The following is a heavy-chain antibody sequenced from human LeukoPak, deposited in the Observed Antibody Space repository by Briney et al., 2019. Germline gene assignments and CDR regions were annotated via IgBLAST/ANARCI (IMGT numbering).Heavy chain of an antibody. J-gene: IGHJ4*02. D-gene: IGHD4-17*01. V-gene: IGHV3-23*01. CDR3: AKDLGDYGDYVPFDY. CDR2: ISGSGGST. Sequence: PGGSLRLSRAAPGFTFSSYAMSWVRQAPGKGLEWVSAISGSGGSTYYADSVKGRFTISRDNSKNTLYLQMNSLRAEDTAVYYCAKDLGDYGDYVPFDYWGQGTLVTVSS. CDR1: GFTFSSYA.